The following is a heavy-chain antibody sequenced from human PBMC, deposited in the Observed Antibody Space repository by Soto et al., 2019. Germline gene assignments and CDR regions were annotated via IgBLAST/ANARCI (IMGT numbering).Heavy chain of an antibody. J-gene: IGHJ6*02. V-gene: IGHV5-51*01. CDR1: RYSFTSYW. CDR2: IYPCYPDP. CDR3: ARLGSGGSSKIYYYGMDV. Sequence: RGESLKISCKGSRYSFTSYWIGWVRQMPGKGLEWMGIIYPCYPDPRYIRSFQGKVTISADKSISTAYMQWSSLKASDTAMYYCARLGSGGSSKIYYYGMDVWGQGTTVTVSS. D-gene: IGHD2-15*01.